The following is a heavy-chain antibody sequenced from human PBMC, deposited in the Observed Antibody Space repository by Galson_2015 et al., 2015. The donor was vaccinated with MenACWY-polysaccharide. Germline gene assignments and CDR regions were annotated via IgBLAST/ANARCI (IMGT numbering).Heavy chain of an antibody. D-gene: IGHD6-19*01. Sequence: LSLTCAVYGGSFSGHYWSWIRQSPWRGLEWIGEIHHRTGTDYNASLKSRVTISEDTSKNQFSLHLKSVTAADTAVYFCARGREKKQLPFDYWGPGILVTVSS. J-gene: IGHJ4*02. CDR3: ARGREKKQLPFDY. V-gene: IGHV4-34*01. CDR2: IHHRTGT. CDR1: GGSFSGHY.